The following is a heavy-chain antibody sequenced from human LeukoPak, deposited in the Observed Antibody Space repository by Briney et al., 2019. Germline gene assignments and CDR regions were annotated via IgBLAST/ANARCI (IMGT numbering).Heavy chain of an antibody. D-gene: IGHD2-15*01. Sequence: GGSLRLSCAASGFTFSSYAMHWVRQAPGKGLEWVAVISYDGSNKYYADSVKGRFTISRDNSKNTLYLQMNSLGAEDTAVYYCARGQVVVAAYLIWGQGTMVTVSS. CDR2: ISYDGSNK. V-gene: IGHV3-30*04. CDR1: GFTFSSYA. J-gene: IGHJ3*02. CDR3: ARGQVVVAAYLI.